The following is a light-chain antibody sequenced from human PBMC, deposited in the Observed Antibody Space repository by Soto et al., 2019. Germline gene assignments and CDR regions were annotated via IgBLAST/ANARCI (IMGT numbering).Light chain of an antibody. CDR1: QSISYY. CDR2: AAS. J-gene: IGKJ2*01. CDR3: QQSSSIPRP. V-gene: IGKV1-39*01. Sequence: DIQMTQSPSSLSASVGDRVTITCRASQSISYYLSWYQLKPGKVPKLLISAASSLQSGVPSRFSGSGSGTDFTLTISSLQPEDFATYYCQQSSSIPRPFGQGTKLEIK.